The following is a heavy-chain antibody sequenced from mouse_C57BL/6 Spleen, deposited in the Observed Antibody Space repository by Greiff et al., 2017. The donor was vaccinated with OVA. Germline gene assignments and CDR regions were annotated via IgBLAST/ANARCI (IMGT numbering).Heavy chain of an antibody. CDR3: ARQGIYYYGSSHFAY. V-gene: IGHV5-9*01. CDR1: GFTFSSYT. D-gene: IGHD1-1*01. Sequence: EVQGVESGGGLVQPGGSLKLSCAASGFTFSSYTMSWVRQTPEKRLEWVATISGGGGNTYSPDSVKGRFTISRDNAKNTLYLQMSSLRSEDTALYYCARQGIYYYGSSHFAYWGQGTLVTVSA. J-gene: IGHJ3*01. CDR2: ISGGGGNT.